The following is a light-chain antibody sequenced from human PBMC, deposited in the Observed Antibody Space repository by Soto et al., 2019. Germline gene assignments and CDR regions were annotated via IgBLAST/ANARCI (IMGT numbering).Light chain of an antibody. V-gene: IGLV1-40*01. CDR2: SDN. CDR3: QSYDNNSVYV. CDR1: SSNIGAGYV. J-gene: IGLJ1*01. Sequence: QSVLTQPPSVSGAPGQRVTISCTGSSSNIGAGYVVHWYQQLPGAAPKLLIFSDNNRPSGVPDRFSGSKSGTSASLAITGLRAEDEADYYCQSYDNNSVYVFGAGTKVTVL.